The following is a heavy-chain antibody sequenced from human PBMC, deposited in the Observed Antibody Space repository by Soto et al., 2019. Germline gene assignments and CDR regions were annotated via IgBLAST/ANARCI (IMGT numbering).Heavy chain of an antibody. CDR1: GFTFSSYA. V-gene: IGHV3-30-3*01. CDR3: ARDPHTYAYYYGMDV. J-gene: IGHJ6*02. CDR2: ISYDGSNK. D-gene: IGHD3-16*01. Sequence: QVQLVESGGGVVQPGRSLRLSCAASGFTFSSYAMHWVRQAPGKGLEWVAVISYDGSNKYYADSVKGRCTISRDNSKNTLYLQMNSLRAEDTAVYYCARDPHTYAYYYGMDVWGQGTTVTVSS.